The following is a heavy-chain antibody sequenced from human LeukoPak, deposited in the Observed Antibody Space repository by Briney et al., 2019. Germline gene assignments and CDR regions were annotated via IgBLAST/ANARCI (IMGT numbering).Heavy chain of an antibody. D-gene: IGHD2/OR15-2a*01. J-gene: IGHJ4*02. Sequence: SGTLSLTCGVSGGSIDITNYWSWVRQAPGKGLEWIGNISHSGTTNYNPSLRSRVTMFLDRANSQFSLSLTSVTAADSAVYYCTRENRPFCPFAYWGQGVLVTASA. CDR1: GGSIDITNY. V-gene: IGHV4-4*02. CDR3: TRENRPFCPFAY. CDR2: ISHSGTT.